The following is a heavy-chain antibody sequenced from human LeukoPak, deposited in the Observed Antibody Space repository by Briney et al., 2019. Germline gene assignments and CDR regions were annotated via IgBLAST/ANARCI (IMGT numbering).Heavy chain of an antibody. CDR2: IIPIFGTA. J-gene: IGHJ4*02. Sequence: ASVKVSCKASGGTFSSYAISWVRQAPGQGLEWMGGIIPIFGTANYAQKFQGRVTITADESTSTAYMELSSPRSEDTAVYYCARESIAATTQPFDYWGQGTLVTVSS. CDR3: ARESIAATTQPFDY. D-gene: IGHD2-15*01. CDR1: GGTFSSYA. V-gene: IGHV1-69*13.